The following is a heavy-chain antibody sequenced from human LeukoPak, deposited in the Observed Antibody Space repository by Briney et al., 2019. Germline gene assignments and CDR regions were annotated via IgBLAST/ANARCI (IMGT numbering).Heavy chain of an antibody. D-gene: IGHD5-18*01. CDR2: IYHSGST. CDR1: GYSISSGYY. CDR3: ARDTEWDTPIFN. J-gene: IGHJ4*02. Sequence: PSETLSLTCTVSGYSISSGYYWGWIRQPPGKGLEWIGSIYHSGSTYYNPSLKSRVNMSVDKSKNQISLKLSSVTAADTAVYYCARDTEWDTPIFNWGQGTLVTVSS. V-gene: IGHV4-38-2*02.